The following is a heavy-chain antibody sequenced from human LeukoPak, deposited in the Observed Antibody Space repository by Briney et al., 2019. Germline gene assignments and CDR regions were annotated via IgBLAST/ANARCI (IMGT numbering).Heavy chain of an antibody. Sequence: ASVKVSCKASGYTFTGYYMHWVRQAPGQGLEWMGRINPNSGGTNYAQKFQGRVTMTRDTSISTAYMELSRLRSDDTAVYYCARGYYYDSSGYYYVWGQGTLGTVSS. D-gene: IGHD3-22*01. CDR2: INPNSGGT. J-gene: IGHJ4*02. CDR3: ARGYYYDSSGYYYV. CDR1: GYTFTGYY. V-gene: IGHV1-2*06.